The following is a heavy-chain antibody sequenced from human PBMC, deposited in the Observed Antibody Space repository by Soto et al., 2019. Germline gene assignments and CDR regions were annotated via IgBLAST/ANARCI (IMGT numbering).Heavy chain of an antibody. D-gene: IGHD3-10*01. V-gene: IGHV4-59*01. Sequence: SETLSLTCTVSGVSISNYYWSWIRQPPGKGLEWIGYIYYSGSPNYNPSLKSRLTISVDTSKNQFSLKLSSVTAADTAVYYCARVGDPGGYWGQGTLVTVSS. CDR1: GVSISNYY. CDR3: ARVGDPGGY. J-gene: IGHJ4*02. CDR2: IYYSGSP.